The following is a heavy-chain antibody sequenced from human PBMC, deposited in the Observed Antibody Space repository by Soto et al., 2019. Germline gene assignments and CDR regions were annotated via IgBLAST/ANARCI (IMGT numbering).Heavy chain of an antibody. Sequence: SVKVSCKASGGTFSSYAISWVRQAPGQGLEWMGGIIPIFGTANYAQKFQGRVTITADESTSTAYMELSSLRSEDTAVYYCARNGVVVVPAAIPGAFDIWGQGTMVTVSS. CDR3: ARNGVVVVPAAIPGAFDI. J-gene: IGHJ3*02. V-gene: IGHV1-69*13. D-gene: IGHD2-2*02. CDR1: GGTFSSYA. CDR2: IIPIFGTA.